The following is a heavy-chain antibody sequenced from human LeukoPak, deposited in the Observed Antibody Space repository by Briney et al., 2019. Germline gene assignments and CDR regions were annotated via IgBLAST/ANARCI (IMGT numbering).Heavy chain of an antibody. CDR2: VHDTGKT. D-gene: IGHD3-22*01. J-gene: IGHJ4*02. CDR1: GGSISSFY. Sequence: PSETLSLTCTVSGGSISSFYWSWVRQPPGKGLEWIGYVHDTGKTDYNSSLKSRLTISIDTSNNQFYLRMKCVTAADTAVYYCASLTLADTSRYGEFDYWGQGTVVTVSS. V-gene: IGHV4-59*08. CDR3: ASLTLADTSRYGEFDY.